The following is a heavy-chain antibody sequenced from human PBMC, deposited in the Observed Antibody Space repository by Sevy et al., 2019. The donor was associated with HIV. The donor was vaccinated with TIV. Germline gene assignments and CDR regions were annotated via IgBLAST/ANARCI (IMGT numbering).Heavy chain of an antibody. V-gene: IGHV3-9*01. CDR2: ISWNSGSI. Sequence: QLGGSLRLSCAASGFTFDDYAMHWVRQAPGKGLEWVSGISWNSGSIGYADSVKGRFTISRDNAKNSLYLQMNSLRAEDTALYYCAKSSSSATVTTSREYFQHWGQGTLVTVSS. D-gene: IGHD4-17*01. CDR1: GFTFDDYA. CDR3: AKSSSSATVTTSREYFQH. J-gene: IGHJ1*01.